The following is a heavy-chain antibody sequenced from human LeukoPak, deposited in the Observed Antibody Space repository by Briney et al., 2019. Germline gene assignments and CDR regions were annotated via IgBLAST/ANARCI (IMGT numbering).Heavy chain of an antibody. CDR3: ARGGQYSGTYYFDY. V-gene: IGHV4-59*01. J-gene: IGHJ4*02. CDR2: IYYSGST. D-gene: IGHD1-26*01. Sequence: SETLSLTCTVSGGSISSYSWSWIRQPPGKGLEWIGYIYYSGSTDYNPSLKSRVTISVDTSKNQFSLRLSSVTAADTAVYYCARGGQYSGTYYFDYWGQGTLVTVSS. CDR1: GGSISSYS.